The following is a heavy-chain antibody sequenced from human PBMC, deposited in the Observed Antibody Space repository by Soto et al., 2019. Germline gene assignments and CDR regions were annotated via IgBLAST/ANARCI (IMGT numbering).Heavy chain of an antibody. D-gene: IGHD7-27*01. CDR1: GGSISSSSYY. CDR3: ARKRELGIWGFDI. CDR2: IYYSGST. V-gene: IGHV4-39*01. Sequence: SETLSLTCTVSGGSISSSSYYWGWIRQPPGKGLEWIGSIYYSGSTYYNPSLKSRVTISVDTSKNQFSLKLSSVTAADTAVYYCARKRELGIWGFDIWGQGTMVTVSS. J-gene: IGHJ3*02.